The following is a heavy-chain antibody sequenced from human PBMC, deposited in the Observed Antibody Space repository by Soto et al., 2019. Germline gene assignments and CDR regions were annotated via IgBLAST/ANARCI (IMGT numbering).Heavy chain of an antibody. V-gene: IGHV3-23*01. CDR3: AKFFVETGGSSGWPWSFHF. Sequence: EVQLLESGGGLVQPGGSLRLSCAASGFTFSSYAMSWVCQAPGKGLEWVSAISGTGGNTYYEDSLKGRFTISRDNSRNTLHLKMNSLRAKKTAIYYCAKFFVETGGSSGWPWSFHFWGQGTLVSFS. J-gene: IGHJ4*02. CDR1: GFTFSSYA. D-gene: IGHD6-25*01. CDR2: ISGTGGNT.